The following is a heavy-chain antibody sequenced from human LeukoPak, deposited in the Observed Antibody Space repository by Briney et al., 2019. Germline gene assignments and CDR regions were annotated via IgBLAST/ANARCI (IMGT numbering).Heavy chain of an antibody. J-gene: IGHJ4*02. D-gene: IGHD6-13*01. V-gene: IGHV1-8*01. CDR3: ARGRPGLASAGTYDF. CDR2: TNPNSGKT. CDR1: VYTFTSSD. Sequence: GASVKVSCKASVYTFTSSDINWVRQAPGQGLEWMGWTNPNSGKTGYARKFQGRVTMTKNTSISTAYMEVSSLGYDDTAIYDCARGRPGLASAGTYDFWGQGTLITVSS.